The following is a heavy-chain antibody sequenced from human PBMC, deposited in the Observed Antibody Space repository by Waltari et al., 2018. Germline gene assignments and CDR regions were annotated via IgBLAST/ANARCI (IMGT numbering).Heavy chain of an antibody. V-gene: IGHV3-74*01. Sequence: EVQLVESGGDLVQPGGSLRLACPASGVTFSSYWMHWVRQAPGKGLGWVSRINSDGIITTYADSVKGRFTISRDNAKNTLYLQMNSLRAEDTAVYYCARQWFRDVWGQGTTVTVSS. CDR3: ARQWFRDV. CDR1: GVTFSSYW. J-gene: IGHJ6*02. D-gene: IGHD3-10*01. CDR2: INSDGIIT.